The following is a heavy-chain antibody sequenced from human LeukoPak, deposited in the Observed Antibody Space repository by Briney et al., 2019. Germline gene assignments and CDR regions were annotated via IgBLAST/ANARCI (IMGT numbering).Heavy chain of an antibody. CDR2: IYTSGST. Sequence: SETLSLTCTVSGGSISSYYWSWIRQPAGKGLEWIGRIYTSGSTNYNPSLKGRVTMSVDTSKNQFSLKLSSVTAADTAVYYCARRLERRTVAVDWFDPWGQGTLVTVSS. CDR1: GGSISSYY. CDR3: ARRLERRTVAVDWFDP. V-gene: IGHV4-4*07. J-gene: IGHJ5*02. D-gene: IGHD1-1*01.